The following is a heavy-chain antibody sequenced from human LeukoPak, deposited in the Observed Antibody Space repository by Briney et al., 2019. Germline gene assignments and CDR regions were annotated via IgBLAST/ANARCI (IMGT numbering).Heavy chain of an antibody. J-gene: IGHJ5*02. CDR2: IDSKTGNP. V-gene: IGHV7-4-1*02. CDR3: ARDVGYYDSSGYYLGWFDP. Sequence: ASVKVSCKASGYTFTSYSINWVRQAPGQGLEWMGWIDSKTGNPTYAQGFTGRFVFSLDTSVTTAYLQISSLKAEDTAVYYCARDVGYYDSSGYYLGWFDPWGQGTLVTVPS. D-gene: IGHD3-22*01. CDR1: GYTFTSYS.